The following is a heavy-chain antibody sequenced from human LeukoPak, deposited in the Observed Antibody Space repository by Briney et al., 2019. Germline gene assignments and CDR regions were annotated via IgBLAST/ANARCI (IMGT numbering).Heavy chain of an antibody. V-gene: IGHV3-21*01. D-gene: IGHD3-10*01. CDR2: ISSSSSYI. CDR3: ARDYYGSGSYYPGTFDC. J-gene: IGHJ4*02. Sequence: GGSLRLSCAASGFTFSSYSMNWVRQAPGKGLEWVSSISSSSSYIYYADSVKGRFTISRDNAKNSLYLQMNSLRAEDTAVYYCARDYYGSGSYYPGTFDCWGQGTLVTVSS. CDR1: GFTFSSYS.